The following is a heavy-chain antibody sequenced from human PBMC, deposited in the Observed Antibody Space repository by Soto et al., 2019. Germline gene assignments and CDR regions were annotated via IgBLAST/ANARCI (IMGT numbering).Heavy chain of an antibody. CDR2: INPIFGTA. J-gene: IGHJ4*02. V-gene: IGHV1-69*12. CDR3: ATRGYSPDY. CDR1: GGTFSSYA. Sequence: QVQLVQSGAEVKKPGSSVKVSCKASGGTFSSYAISWVRQAPGQGLEWMGGINPIFGTANYAQKFQGRGTITADEATTTAHMELSSLRSEDRDVYYCATRGYSPDYWGQGTLVTVSS. D-gene: IGHD5-18*01.